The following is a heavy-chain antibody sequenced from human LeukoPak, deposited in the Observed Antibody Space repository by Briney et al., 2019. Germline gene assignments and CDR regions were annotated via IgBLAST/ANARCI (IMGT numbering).Heavy chain of an antibody. J-gene: IGHJ4*02. D-gene: IGHD6-13*01. V-gene: IGHV3-30*18. CDR3: AKDLTFIAAVGRAFDY. CDR2: ISYDGSNK. Sequence: QAGGSLRLSCAASGFTFSSYGMHWVRQAPGKGLEWVAVISYDGSNKYYADSVKGRFTISRDNSKNTLYLQMDSLRAEDTAVYYCAKDLTFIAAVGRAFDYWGQGTLVTVSS. CDR1: GFTFSSYG.